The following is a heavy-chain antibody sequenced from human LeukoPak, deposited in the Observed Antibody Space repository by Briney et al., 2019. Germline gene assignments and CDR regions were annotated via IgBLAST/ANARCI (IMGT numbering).Heavy chain of an antibody. CDR3: ARGVPTSYYYESAAYYFDY. V-gene: IGHV4-59*01. CDR2: IYYSGST. CDR1: GGSISSYF. J-gene: IGHJ4*02. Sequence: SETLFLTCAVSGGSISSYFWSWIRQPPGKGLEWIAYIYYSGSTNYNPSLKGRVTISVDTSRNQFSLKLSSVTAADTAVYYCARGVPTSYYYESAAYYFDYWGQGTLVTVSS. D-gene: IGHD3-22*01.